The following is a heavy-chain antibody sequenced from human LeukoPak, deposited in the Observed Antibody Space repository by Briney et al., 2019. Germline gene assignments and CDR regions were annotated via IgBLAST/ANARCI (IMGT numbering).Heavy chain of an antibody. J-gene: IGHJ3*02. CDR2: IYYSGST. CDR1: GGSISSYY. D-gene: IGHD6-6*01. V-gene: IGHV4-59*01. Sequence: PSETLSLTCTVSGGSISSYYWSWIRQPPGKGLEWIGYIYYSGSTNYNPSLKSRVTISVDTSKNQFSLKLSSVTAADTAVYYCARDRIAARDAAFDIWGQGTMVTVSS. CDR3: ARDRIAARDAAFDI.